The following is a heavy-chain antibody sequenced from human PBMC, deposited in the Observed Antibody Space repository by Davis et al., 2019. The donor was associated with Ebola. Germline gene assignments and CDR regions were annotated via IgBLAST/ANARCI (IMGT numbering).Heavy chain of an antibody. CDR3: AGDLQNGGAVDS. CDR1: GFTFSVFS. Sequence: GSLRPSCAASGFTFSVFSMSWVRQAPGKGLEWISYINSDSDTIYYPDSVKGRFTISRDNAQNSLYLDMKSVTDEDTAVYFCAGDLQNGGAVDSWGQGALVTVSS. CDR2: INSDSDTI. V-gene: IGHV3-48*02. J-gene: IGHJ4*02. D-gene: IGHD3-16*01.